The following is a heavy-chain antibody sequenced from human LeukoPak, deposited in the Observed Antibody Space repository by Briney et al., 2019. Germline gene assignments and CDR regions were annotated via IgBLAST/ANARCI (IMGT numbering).Heavy chain of an antibody. CDR1: GFTFSSYA. J-gene: IGHJ4*02. V-gene: IGHV3-30*04. CDR2: ISYDGSNK. Sequence: PGGSLRLSCAASGFTFSSYAMHWVRQAPGKGLEWVAVISYDGSNKYYADSVRGRFTISRDNSKNTLYLQMNSLRAEDTAVYYCSKGDHQAGSYSSWDSWGQGTLVTVSS. CDR3: SKGDHQAGSYSSWDS. D-gene: IGHD1-26*01.